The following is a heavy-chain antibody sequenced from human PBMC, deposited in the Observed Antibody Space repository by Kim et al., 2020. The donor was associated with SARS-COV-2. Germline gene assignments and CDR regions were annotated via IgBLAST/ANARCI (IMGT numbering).Heavy chain of an antibody. D-gene: IGHD6-13*01. J-gene: IGHJ3*01. CDR1: GFTFSSYS. CDR2: ISSSSSSI. V-gene: IGHV3-21*04. Sequence: GGSLRLSCAASGFTFSSYSMTWVRQAPGKGLEWVSAISSSSSSIYYADSVKGRFTISRDNAKNSLYLQMNSLRAEDTAVYYCARQQAAARKDAFDVWGQGTMVTVSS. CDR3: ARQQAAARKDAFDV.